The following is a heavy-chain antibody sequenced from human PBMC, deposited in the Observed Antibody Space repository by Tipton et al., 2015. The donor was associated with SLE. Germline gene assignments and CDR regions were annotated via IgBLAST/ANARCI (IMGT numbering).Heavy chain of an antibody. D-gene: IGHD6-13*01. J-gene: IGHJ3*02. Sequence: SLRLSCAASGFTFSSYAMSWVRQAPGKGLEWVSAISGSGGNTFYADSVKGRFTISRDNSKDTLYLQVNTLRAEDTAVYYCAKDWGDSSNWHYAFDIWGQGTRVTVSS. CDR3: AKDWGDSSNWHYAFDI. V-gene: IGHV3-23*01. CDR2: ISGSGGNT. CDR1: GFTFSSYA.